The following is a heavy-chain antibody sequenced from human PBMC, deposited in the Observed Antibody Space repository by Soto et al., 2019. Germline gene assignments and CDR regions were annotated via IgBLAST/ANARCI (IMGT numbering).Heavy chain of an antibody. CDR3: VREGCGGGLCMVFGY. V-gene: IGHV3-74*01. CDR2: IDGAGKVI. D-gene: IGHD2-15*01. J-gene: IGHJ4*02. CDR1: GFTFTSYW. Sequence: WGSLRLSFATSGFTFTSYWMHWALQAPGKGLVWLSSIDGAGKVISHADPVKGRFTVSRDYARNTVYLPMDSLSAEDTAVYYCVREGCGGGLCMVFGYWGQGTPGTVPS.